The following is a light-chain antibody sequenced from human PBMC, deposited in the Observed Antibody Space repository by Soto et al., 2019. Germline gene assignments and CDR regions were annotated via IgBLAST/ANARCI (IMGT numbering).Light chain of an antibody. CDR2: DAS. J-gene: IGKJ5*01. Sequence: EIVLTQSPVTLSLSPGERATLSCRASQSVRTYLAWYQVKPGQAPRLLIYDASRRASGVPATFSGSGSGTDFTLTISRLEPEDFAVYYCQQYGRLPITFGQGTRLEIK. CDR3: QQYGRLPIT. V-gene: IGKV3-20*01. CDR1: QSVRTY.